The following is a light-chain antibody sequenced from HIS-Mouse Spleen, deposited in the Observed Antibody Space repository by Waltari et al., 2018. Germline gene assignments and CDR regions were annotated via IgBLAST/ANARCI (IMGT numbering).Light chain of an antibody. CDR1: QSVSSSY. V-gene: IGKV3-20*01. Sequence: EIVLTQSPGPLSFSPGERATLPCRASQSVSSSYLAWYQQKPGQAPRPLIYGASSRATGITDRFSGSESGTDFTLTISRLEPEDFAVYYCQQYGSSPPYTFGQGTKLEIK. CDR2: GAS. J-gene: IGKJ2*01. CDR3: QQYGSSPPYT.